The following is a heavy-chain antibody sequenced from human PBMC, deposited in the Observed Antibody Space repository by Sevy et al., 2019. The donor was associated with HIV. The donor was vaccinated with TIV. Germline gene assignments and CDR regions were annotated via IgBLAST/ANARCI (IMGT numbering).Heavy chain of an antibody. J-gene: IGHJ6*02. CDR1: GGSISSGDYY. V-gene: IGHV4-30-4*01. CDR3: ARDRKYRGGTYCYYGMDV. Sequence: SETLSLTCTVSGGSISSGDYYWSWIRQPPGKGLEWIGYIYYSGSTYYNPSLKSRVTISVDTSKNQFSLKLSSVTAADTAVYYCARDRKYRGGTYCYYGMDVWGQGTTVTVS. CDR2: IYYSGST. D-gene: IGHD1-26*01.